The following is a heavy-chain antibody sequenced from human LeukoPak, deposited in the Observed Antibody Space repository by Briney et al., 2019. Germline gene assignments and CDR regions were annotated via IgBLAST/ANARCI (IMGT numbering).Heavy chain of an antibody. V-gene: IGHV1-2*02. D-gene: IGHD2-2*01. CDR1: GYTFTGYY. CDR3: ARVPGGSSTRGPFDY. CDR2: INPNSGGT. Sequence: GASVKVSCKASGYTFTGYYMHWVRQAPGQGLEWMGWINPNSGGTNYAQKFQGRVTMTGDTAISTAYMELSRLTSDDTAMYYCARVPGGSSTRGPFDYWGQGTLVTVSS. J-gene: IGHJ4*02.